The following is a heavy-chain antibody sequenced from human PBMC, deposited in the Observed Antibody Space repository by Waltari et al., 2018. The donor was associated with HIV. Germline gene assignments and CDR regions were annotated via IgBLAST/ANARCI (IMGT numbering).Heavy chain of an antibody. J-gene: IGHJ4*02. D-gene: IGHD1-1*01. CDR3: ARQRNWNEDFDD. Sequence: EVQLVESGGDLVQPGGSLRLSWAASGFTVSSSYRGWVRQAPGEGLEWVSVMYSDGTTYYAGSVKGRFTISRDNSKNTLYLQMSSLRGEDTAVYYCARQRNWNEDFDDWGQGTLVTVSS. V-gene: IGHV3-66*04. CDR2: MYSDGTT. CDR1: GFTVSSSY.